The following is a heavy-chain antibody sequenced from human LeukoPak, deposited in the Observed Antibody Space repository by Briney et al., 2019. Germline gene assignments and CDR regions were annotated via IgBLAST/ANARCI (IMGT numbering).Heavy chain of an antibody. CDR1: GGSISSSSYY. CDR3: ARPSSGSYSDY. CDR2: IYYSGST. Sequence: PSETLSLTCTVSGGSISSSSYYWGWIRQPPGKGLEWIGSIYYSGSTYYNPSLKSRVTISVDTSKNQFSLKLSSVTAADTAVYCCARPSSGSYSDYWGQGTLVTVSS. V-gene: IGHV4-39*01. J-gene: IGHJ4*02. D-gene: IGHD1-26*01.